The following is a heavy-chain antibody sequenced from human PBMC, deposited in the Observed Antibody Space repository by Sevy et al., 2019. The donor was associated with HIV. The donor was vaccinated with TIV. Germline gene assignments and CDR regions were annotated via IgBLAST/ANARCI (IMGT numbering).Heavy chain of an antibody. V-gene: IGHV3-15*01. Sequence: GGSLRLSCEASGLIFTKAWMSWVRQAPGKGLEWVGRMRANTDGGTIDYAAPVKGRFTISRDDSKSTLYLQMSSLKTEDTAVYYCTTAGFSGYNLECGFWGQGTLVTVSS. J-gene: IGHJ4*02. CDR1: GLIFTKAW. CDR2: MRANTDGGTI. CDR3: TTAGFSGYNLECGF. D-gene: IGHD5-12*01.